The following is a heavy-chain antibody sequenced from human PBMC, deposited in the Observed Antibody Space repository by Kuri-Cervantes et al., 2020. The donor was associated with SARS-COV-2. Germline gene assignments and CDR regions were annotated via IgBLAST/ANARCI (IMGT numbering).Heavy chain of an antibody. D-gene: IGHD6-19*01. V-gene: IGHV1-3*01. J-gene: IGHJ4*01. CDR1: GYTFTSYA. Sequence: ASVKVSCKASGYTFTSYAMHWVRQAPGQRLEWMGWINAGNGNTKYSQKFQGRVTITRDTSASTAYMELSSLRSEDTAVYYCARVKQWRTETYYFDYWGHGNLVNVAS. CDR3: ARVKQWRTETYYFDY. CDR2: INAGNGNT.